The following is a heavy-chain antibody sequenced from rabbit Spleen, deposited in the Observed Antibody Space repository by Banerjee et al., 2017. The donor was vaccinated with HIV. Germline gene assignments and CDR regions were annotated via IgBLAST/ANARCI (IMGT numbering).Heavy chain of an antibody. Sequence: QSLEESGGDLVKPGASLTLTCTASGVSFNNNNYMCWVRQAPGKGLEWIACISAGSSGFTYFASWAKGRFTISKTSSTTVTLQMTSLTAADTATYFCARDTGSSFSSYGMDLWGPGTLAPS. CDR3: ARDTGSSFSSYGMDL. V-gene: IGHV1S40*01. CDR1: GVSFNNNNY. D-gene: IGHD8-1*01. CDR2: ISAGSSGFT. J-gene: IGHJ6*01.